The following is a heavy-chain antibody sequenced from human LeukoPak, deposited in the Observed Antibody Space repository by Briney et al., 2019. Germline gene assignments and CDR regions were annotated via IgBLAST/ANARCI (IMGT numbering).Heavy chain of an antibody. J-gene: IGHJ4*02. CDR1: GGSFSGYY. V-gene: IGHV4-34*01. Sequence: SETLSLTCAVYGGSFSGYYWSWIRQPPGKGLEWIGEINHSGSTNYNPSLKSRVTISVDTSKNQFSLKLSSVTAADTAVYYCARAVGDTAMVIDYWGQGTLVTVSS. CDR3: ARAVGDTAMVIDY. CDR2: INHSGST. D-gene: IGHD5-18*01.